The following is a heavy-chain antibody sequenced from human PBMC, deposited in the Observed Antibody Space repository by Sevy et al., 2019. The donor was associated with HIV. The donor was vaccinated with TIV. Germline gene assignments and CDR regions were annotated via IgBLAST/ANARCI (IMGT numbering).Heavy chain of an antibody. D-gene: IGHD5-18*01. J-gene: IGHJ4*02. CDR2: VDDSGTT. V-gene: IGHV4-4*07. CDR1: GGSISFYY. Sequence: SETLSLTCTVSGGSISFYYWSWIRQPAGKGLEWIGRVDDSGTTNYNPSLESRVTISVDTSKNQFYLRLTSVTAADTAVYYCARDRSGFTYGFGLDHWGQGTLVTVSS. CDR3: ARDRSGFTYGFGLDH.